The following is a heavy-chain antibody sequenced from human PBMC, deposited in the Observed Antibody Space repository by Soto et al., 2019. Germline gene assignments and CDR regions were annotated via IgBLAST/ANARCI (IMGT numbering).Heavy chain of an antibody. V-gene: IGHV2-26*01. CDR1: GFSLSNARMG. D-gene: IGHD3-3*01. CDR2: IFSNDEK. J-gene: IGHJ4*02. CDR3: ARMDRDDFWSGYYMYFDY. Sequence: SGPTLVNPTENLTLTCTVSGFSLSNARMGVSWIRQPPGKALEWLAHIFSNDEKSYSTSLKSRLTISKDTSKSQVVLTMTNMDPVDTATYYCARMDRDDFWSGYYMYFDYWGQGTLVTVSS.